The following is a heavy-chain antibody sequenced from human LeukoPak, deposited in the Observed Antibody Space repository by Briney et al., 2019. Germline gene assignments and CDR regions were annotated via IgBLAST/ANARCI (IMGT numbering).Heavy chain of an antibody. CDR2: IYHSGST. D-gene: IGHD3-22*01. CDR3: AREPRYYDSSGYYYPWAYYYYYMDV. J-gene: IGHJ6*03. V-gene: IGHV4-38-2*02. Sequence: PSETLSLTCTVSGYSISSGYYWGWIRQPPGKGLEWIGSIYHSGSTYYNPSLKSRVTISVDTSKNQFSLKLSSVTAADTVVYYCAREPRYYDSSGYYYPWAYYYYYMDVWGKGTTVTVSS. CDR1: GYSISSGYY.